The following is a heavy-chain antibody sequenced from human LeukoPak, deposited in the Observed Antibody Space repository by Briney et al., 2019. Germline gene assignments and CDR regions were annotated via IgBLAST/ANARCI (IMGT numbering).Heavy chain of an antibody. CDR1: GGSFSGYY. V-gene: IGHV4-34*01. CDR2: INHSGST. Sequence: PSETLSLTCAVYGGSFSGYYWSWIRQPPGKGLEWIGEINHSGSTNYNPSLKSRVTISVDTSKNQFSLMLSSVTAADTAVYYCGRFAYSGGFHFDYWGLGTLVTVSS. CDR3: GRFAYSGGFHFDY. D-gene: IGHD6-19*01. J-gene: IGHJ4*02.